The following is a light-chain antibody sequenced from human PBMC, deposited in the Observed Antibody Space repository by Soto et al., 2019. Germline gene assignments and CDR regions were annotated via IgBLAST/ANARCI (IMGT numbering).Light chain of an antibody. J-gene: IGKJ5*01. CDR3: QQSYSTPIT. V-gene: IGKV1-39*01. CDR2: AAS. Sequence: DIQMTQSPSSLSASVGDGVTITCRASQTISSSLNWYQQKPGKAPKLLIYAASSLQSGVPSRFSGSGSGTDFTLTISSLQPEDFATYYCQQSYSTPITFGQGTRLEIK. CDR1: QTISSS.